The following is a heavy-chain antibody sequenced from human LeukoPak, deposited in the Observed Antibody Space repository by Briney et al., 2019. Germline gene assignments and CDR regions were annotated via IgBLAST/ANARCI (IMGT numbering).Heavy chain of an antibody. V-gene: IGHV1-2*02. CDR3: ARSGQVPPKQHAYDYYYRDA. CDR2: INPNSGGT. CDR1: GYTFTGYY. J-gene: IGHJ6*03. Sequence: ASVKVSCKASGYTFTGYYMHWVGQAPGQGLEWMGWINPNSGGTNYAQKFQGRVTMTRGPSISTAYMELSRLRSDDTAVSYRARSGQVPPKQHAYDYYYRDAWGKGTTVTVS. D-gene: IGHD1/OR15-1a*01.